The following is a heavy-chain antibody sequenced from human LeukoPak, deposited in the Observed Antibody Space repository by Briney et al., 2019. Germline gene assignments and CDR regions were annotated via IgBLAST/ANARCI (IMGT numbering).Heavy chain of an antibody. CDR3: ARDKYAAMPKYYFDF. D-gene: IGHD2-2*01. Sequence: PSETLSLTCTVSGGSISSSSYYWGWIRQPPGRGLEWIGSIYYSGSTYYNPSLKSRVTISVDTSKNQFSLKLSTVTAADTAVYYCARDKYAAMPKYYFDFWGQGTLVTVSS. V-gene: IGHV4-39*07. CDR1: GGSISSSSYY. J-gene: IGHJ4*02. CDR2: IYYSGST.